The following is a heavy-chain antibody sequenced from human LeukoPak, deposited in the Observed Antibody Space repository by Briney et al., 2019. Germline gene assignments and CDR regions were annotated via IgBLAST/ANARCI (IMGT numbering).Heavy chain of an antibody. CDR1: GFTFSSYW. CDR3: ARDLAIAAAGTSAGGYYYYYYYMDV. CDR2: IKQDGSEK. Sequence: GGSLRLSCAASGFTFSSYWMSWVRQAPGKGLEWVANIKQDGSEKYYVDSVKGRFTISRDNAKNSLYLQMNSLRAKDTAVYYCARDLAIAAAGTSAGGYYYYYYYMDVWGKGTTVTVSS. D-gene: IGHD6-13*01. V-gene: IGHV3-7*01. J-gene: IGHJ6*03.